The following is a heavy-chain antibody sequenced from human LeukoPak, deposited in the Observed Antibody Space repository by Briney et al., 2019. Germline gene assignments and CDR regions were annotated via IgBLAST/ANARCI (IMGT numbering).Heavy chain of an antibody. D-gene: IGHD6-19*01. V-gene: IGHV1-18*01. CDR2: ISAYNGDT. Sequence: ASVKVSCKASGYTFTSHGISWVRQAPGQGLEWMGWISAYNGDTKYAQNLQGRVTLTTYTSTTTAYLELRSLTSDDTAVYYCARDPSNTSGWKTWFDPWGQETLVTVSS. CDR3: ARDPSNTSGWKTWFDP. CDR1: GYTFTSHG. J-gene: IGHJ5*02.